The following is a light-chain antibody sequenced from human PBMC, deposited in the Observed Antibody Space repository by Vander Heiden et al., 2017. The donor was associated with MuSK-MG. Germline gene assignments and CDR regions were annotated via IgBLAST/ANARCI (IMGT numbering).Light chain of an antibody. Sequence: EIVLTQSPATLSVSPGERVTLPCRASQSVSTNLAWYQQKPGQAPRLLIYGAFTRATSFPARFSGSGSGTEFTLTISSLQSEDFALYYCQQEHKWPITFGRGTRLEIK. V-gene: IGKV3-15*01. CDR2: GAF. J-gene: IGKJ5*01. CDR1: QSVSTN. CDR3: QQEHKWPIT.